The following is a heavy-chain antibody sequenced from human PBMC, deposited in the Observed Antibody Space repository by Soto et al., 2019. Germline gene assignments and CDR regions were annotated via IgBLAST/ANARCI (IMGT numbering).Heavy chain of an antibody. D-gene: IGHD2-15*01. V-gene: IGHV3-30-3*01. J-gene: IGHJ4*02. CDR1: GXTFSSYS. CDR2: ISYDGSNK. CDR3: ARVLVVAATTPIDY. Sequence: GSLRLSCAASGXTFSSYSMHWVRRAPGKGLEWVAVISYDGSNKYYEDSVNGRFTISIDNSKNTLYLQMNSMRAEDTAVYYCARVLVVAATTPIDYWGQGTLGTVS.